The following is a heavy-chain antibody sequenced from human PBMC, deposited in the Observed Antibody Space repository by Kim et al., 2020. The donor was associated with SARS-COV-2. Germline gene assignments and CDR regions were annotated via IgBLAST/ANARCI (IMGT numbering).Heavy chain of an antibody. Sequence: GGSLRLSCSASGFTFSSYAMHWVRQAPGKGLEYVSAISSNGGSTYYADSVKGRFTISRDNSKNTLYLQMSSLRAEDTAVYYCVCEEGSSWYLGYYFDYWGQGTLVTVSS. CDR3: VCEEGSSWYLGYYFDY. V-gene: IGHV3-64D*09. CDR2: ISSNGGST. J-gene: IGHJ4*02. CDR1: GFTFSSYA. D-gene: IGHD6-13*01.